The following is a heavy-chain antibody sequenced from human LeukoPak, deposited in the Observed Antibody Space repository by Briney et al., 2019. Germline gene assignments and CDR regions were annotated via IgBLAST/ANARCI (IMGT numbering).Heavy chain of an antibody. J-gene: IGHJ4*02. D-gene: IGHD6-19*01. CDR1: GGSISSGGYS. CDR2: IYHSGST. CDR3: ARARSSGWYFDFDY. Sequence: PSETLSLTCAVSGGSISSGGYSWSWIRQPPGKGLEWIGYIYHSGSTYYNPSLKSRVTISVDRSKNQFSLKLSSVTAADTAVYYYARARSSGWYFDFDYWGQGTLVTVSS. V-gene: IGHV4-30-2*01.